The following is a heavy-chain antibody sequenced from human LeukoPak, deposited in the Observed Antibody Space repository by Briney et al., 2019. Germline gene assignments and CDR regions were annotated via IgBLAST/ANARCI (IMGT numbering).Heavy chain of an antibody. V-gene: IGHV3-30*18. CDR2: ISYDGNKG. CDR3: AKDSTRDYGYYGMPES. D-gene: IGHD4-17*01. J-gene: IGHJ4*02. Sequence: GGSLRLSCAGSGFTFPTYGMHWVRQAQGKGLEWVAYISYDGNKGYYTDSVKGRFTISRDNSKNMLFLQMSSLRIDDTGVYYCAKDSTRDYGYYGMPESWGQGTLVTVS. CDR1: GFTFPTYG.